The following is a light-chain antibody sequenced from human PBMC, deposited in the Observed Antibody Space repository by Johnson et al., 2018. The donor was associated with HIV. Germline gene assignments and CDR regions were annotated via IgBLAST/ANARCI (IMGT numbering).Light chain of an antibody. J-gene: IGLJ1*01. CDR2: ENN. Sequence: QSVLTQPPSVSAAPGQKVTISCSGSSSNIGNNYVSWYQQLPGTAPKLLIYENNKRPSGIPDRFSGSKSGTSATLGITGLQTGDEADYYCGACDSTLSRGLYVVGTGTKVTVL. CDR1: SSNIGNNY. V-gene: IGLV1-51*02. CDR3: GACDSTLSRGLYV.